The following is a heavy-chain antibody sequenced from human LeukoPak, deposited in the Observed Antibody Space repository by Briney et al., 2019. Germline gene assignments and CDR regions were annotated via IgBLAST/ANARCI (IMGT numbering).Heavy chain of an antibody. Sequence: GGSLRLSCAASGFTFDNYGINWVRQAPGKGLEWVSRIHWNGGRTGYADSVKGRFTISRDNAKNSLYLQMNSLRAEDTAFYYCARNLGGGDRSGPFYWGQGTLVTVSS. CDR2: IHWNGGRT. CDR3: ARNLGGGDRSGPFY. V-gene: IGHV3-20*04. D-gene: IGHD3-22*01. J-gene: IGHJ4*02. CDR1: GFTFDNYG.